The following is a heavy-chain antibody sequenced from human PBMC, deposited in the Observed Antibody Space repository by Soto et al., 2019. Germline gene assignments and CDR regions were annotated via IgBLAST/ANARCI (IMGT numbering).Heavy chain of an antibody. Sequence: QVQLVQSGAEVRKPGSSVTVSCKASGGTFSTYGITWVRQSPGQGLEWMGNIIPLIGTANYAQRFRGRVTITADESTTTAYMELTSLSSEDTAVYYGARVVMTTVPASFYYGLDVWGQGTTVTVSS. CDR1: GGTFSTYG. J-gene: IGHJ6*02. V-gene: IGHV1-69*18. CDR3: ARVVMTTVPASFYYGLDV. D-gene: IGHD4-4*01. CDR2: IIPLIGTA.